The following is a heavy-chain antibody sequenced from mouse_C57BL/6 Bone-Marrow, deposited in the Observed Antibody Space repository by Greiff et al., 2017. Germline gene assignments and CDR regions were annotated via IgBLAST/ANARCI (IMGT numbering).Heavy chain of an antibody. CDR3: TRVYYYGSSYDY. V-gene: IGHV1-15*01. J-gene: IGHJ2*01. Sequence: QVQLQQSGAELVRPGASVTLSCKASGYTFTDYEMHWVKQTPVHGLEWIGAIDPETGGTAYNQKFKGTAILTADKSSSTAYMELRSLTSEDAAVYYCTRVYYYGSSYDYWGQGTTLTGSS. CDR2: IDPETGGT. CDR1: GYTFTDYE. D-gene: IGHD1-1*01.